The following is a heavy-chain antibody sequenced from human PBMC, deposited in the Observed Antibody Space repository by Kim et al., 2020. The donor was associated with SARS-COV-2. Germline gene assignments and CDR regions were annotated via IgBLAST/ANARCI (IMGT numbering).Heavy chain of an antibody. CDR1: GYTFNSYW. CDR2: IYPGDSDT. CDR3: ARDGSGSYYTWAAFDV. J-gene: IGHJ3*01. D-gene: IGHD3-10*01. Sequence: GESLKISCKGSGYTFNSYWIGWVRQMPEKGLEWVGIIYPGDSDTRYSPSFQGQVSISADKSTSTAYLQWSSLKASDTAMYYCARDGSGSYYTWAAFDVWGQGTMVTVSS. V-gene: IGHV5-51*01.